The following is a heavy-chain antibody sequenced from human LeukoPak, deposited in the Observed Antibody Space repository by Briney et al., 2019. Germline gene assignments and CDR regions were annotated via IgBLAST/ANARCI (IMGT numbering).Heavy chain of an antibody. D-gene: IGHD6-13*01. CDR2: ISYDGSNK. CDR1: GFTFSSYG. CDR3: ATSSSWYIDAFDI. J-gene: IGHJ3*02. V-gene: IGHV3-30*03. Sequence: PGGSLRLSCAASGFTFSSYGMHWVRQAPGKGLEWVAVISYDGSNKYYADSVKGRFTISRDNSKNTLYLQMNSLRAEDTAVYYCATSSSWYIDAFDIWGQGTMVTVSS.